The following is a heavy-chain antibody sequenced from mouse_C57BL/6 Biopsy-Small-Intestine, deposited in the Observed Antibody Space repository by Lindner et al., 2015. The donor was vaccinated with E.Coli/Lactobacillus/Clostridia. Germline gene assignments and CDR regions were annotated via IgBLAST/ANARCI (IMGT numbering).Heavy chain of an antibody. CDR1: GYTFTSYW. CDR3: ADLPFY. J-gene: IGHJ3*01. CDR2: IHPNSGNT. Sequence: VQLQESGAELVKPGASVKWPCKASGYTFTSYWMHWVKQRPGQGLEWIGMIHPNSGNTNYNEKFKSKATLTVDKSSSTAYMQLSSLTSEDSAVYYCADLPFYRGQGTLVTVSA. V-gene: IGHV1-64*01.